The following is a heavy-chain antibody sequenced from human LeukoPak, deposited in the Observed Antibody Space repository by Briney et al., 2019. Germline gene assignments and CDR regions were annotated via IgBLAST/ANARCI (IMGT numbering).Heavy chain of an antibody. CDR3: ARVGTWSSYYYYYYMDV. V-gene: IGHV3-48*03. CDR1: GFTFSSYE. Sequence: GGSLRLSCAASGFTFSSYEMNWVRQAPGKGLEWVSYISSSGSTIYYADSVKGRFTISRDNAKNSLYLQMNSLRAEDTAVYYCARVGTWSSYYYYYYMDVWGKGTTVTISS. D-gene: IGHD1-14*01. CDR2: ISSSGSTI. J-gene: IGHJ6*03.